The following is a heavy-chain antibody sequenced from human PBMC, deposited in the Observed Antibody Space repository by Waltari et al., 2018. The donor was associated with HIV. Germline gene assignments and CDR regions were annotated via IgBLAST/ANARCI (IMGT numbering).Heavy chain of an antibody. J-gene: IGHJ5*02. CDR1: AYMFTGHY. V-gene: IGHV1-2*02. D-gene: IGHD2-2*01. CDR3: ARESGYQLVRWLDP. CDR2: INPISGGT. Sequence: QVHLVQSGPEVKKPGASMKVSCKASAYMFTGHYMHWLRQAPGQGLEWMGWINPISGGTNYAQTLQGRVTMTRDASINTVYMELKSLRYDDTAMYYCARESGYQLVRWLDPWGQGTRVTVSS.